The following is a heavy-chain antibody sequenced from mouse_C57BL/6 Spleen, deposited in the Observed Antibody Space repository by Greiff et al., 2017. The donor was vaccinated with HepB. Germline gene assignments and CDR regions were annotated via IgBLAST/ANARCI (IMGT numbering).Heavy chain of an antibody. CDR1: GYSITSGYY. J-gene: IGHJ2*01. D-gene: IGHD2-3*01. Sequence: EVHLVESGPGLVKPSQSLSLTCSVTGYSITSGYYWNWIRQFPGNKLEWMGYISYDGSNNYNPSLKNRISITRDTSKNQFFLKLNSVTTEDTATYYCARYDGYYFDYWGQGTTLTVSS. CDR2: ISYDGSN. V-gene: IGHV3-6*01. CDR3: ARYDGYYFDY.